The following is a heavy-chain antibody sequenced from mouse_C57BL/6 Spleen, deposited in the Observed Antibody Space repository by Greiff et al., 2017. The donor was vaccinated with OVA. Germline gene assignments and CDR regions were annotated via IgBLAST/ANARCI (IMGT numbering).Heavy chain of an antibody. D-gene: IGHD2-4*01. CDR1: GYTFTSYW. Sequence: QVQLQQPGAELVRPGSSVKLSCKASGYTFTSYWMHWVKQRPIQGLEWIGNIDPSDSETHYNQKFKDKATLTVDKSSSTAYMQLSSLTSEDSAVYYGARSMITTVYFDYWGQGTTLTVSS. CDR2: IDPSDSET. V-gene: IGHV1-52*01. CDR3: ARSMITTVYFDY. J-gene: IGHJ2*01.